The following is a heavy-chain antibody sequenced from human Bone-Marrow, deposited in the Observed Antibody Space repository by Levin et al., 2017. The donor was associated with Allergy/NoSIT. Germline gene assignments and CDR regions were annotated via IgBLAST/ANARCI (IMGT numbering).Heavy chain of an antibody. D-gene: IGHD3-22*01. CDR2: IWYDGSNE. V-gene: IGHV3-33*01. Sequence: GGSLRLSCATSGFTFSTYAIHWVRQAPGKGLEWVAVIWYDGSNEYYADSVRGRFTISRDNSKNTLYLQMNSLRAEDTAVYYCARDSVQVVEPAPDDNNQPSLLMDVWGQGTTVIVSS. CDR3: ARDSVQVVEPAPDDNNQPSLLMDV. J-gene: IGHJ6*02. CDR1: GFTFSTYA.